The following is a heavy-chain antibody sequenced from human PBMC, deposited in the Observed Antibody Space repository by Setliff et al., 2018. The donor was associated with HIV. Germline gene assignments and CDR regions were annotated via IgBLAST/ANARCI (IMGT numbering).Heavy chain of an antibody. J-gene: IGHJ3*02. CDR3: AKGAWSRELPAFDI. V-gene: IGHV1-24*01. D-gene: IGHD1-26*01. Sequence: ASVKVSCKASGGTFSTYAISWVRQAPGQGLEWMGYFDPEDGETVYALKFQGRVTMTEDTSTDTAYMELSGLRSEDTAVYYCAKGAWSRELPAFDIWGQGTMVTVSS. CDR2: FDPEDGET. CDR1: GGTFSTYA.